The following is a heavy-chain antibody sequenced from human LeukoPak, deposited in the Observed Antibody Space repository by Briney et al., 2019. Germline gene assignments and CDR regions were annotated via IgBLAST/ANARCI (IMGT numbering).Heavy chain of an antibody. CDR1: VGSFISYY. D-gene: IGHD1-7*01. CDR3: ARPTSWVNYFDP. V-gene: IGHV4-34*01. Sequence: SETLSLSCAVLVGSFISYYWSWIRQPPGKGLEWIGEISHSGSTNYNPSLKSRVTISLDMSKNHFSLKLNSVTAADTAVYYCARPTSWVNYFDPWGQGTLVTVSS. CDR2: ISHSGST. J-gene: IGHJ5*02.